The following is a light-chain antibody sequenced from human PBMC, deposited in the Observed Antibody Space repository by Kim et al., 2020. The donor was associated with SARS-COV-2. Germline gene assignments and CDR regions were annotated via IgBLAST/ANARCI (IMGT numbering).Light chain of an antibody. Sequence: QSVLTQPPSASGTPGQRVTISCSGSSSNIGRNSVNWYQQLPGTAPKLLIYSSSQRPSGVPDRFSASKSGTSASLAISGLQSEDEADYYCAAWDSQSSSYVFGSGTKVTVL. V-gene: IGLV1-44*01. J-gene: IGLJ1*01. CDR1: SSNIGRNS. CDR3: AAWDSQSSSYV. CDR2: SSS.